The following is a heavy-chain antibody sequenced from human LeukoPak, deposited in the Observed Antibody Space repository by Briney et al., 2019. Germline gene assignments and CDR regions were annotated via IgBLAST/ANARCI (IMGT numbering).Heavy chain of an antibody. D-gene: IGHD5-12*01. J-gene: IGHJ6*02. CDR2: INTNTGNP. V-gene: IGHV7-4-1*02. CDR1: GYTFTSYA. Sequence: ASVKVSCKASGYTFTSYAMNWVRQAPGQGLEWMGWINTNTGNPTYAQGFTGRFVFSLDTSVSTAYLQISSLKAEDTAVYYCARDLSGYDWGVGYYYGMDVWGQGTTVTASS. CDR3: ARDLSGYDWGVGYYYGMDV.